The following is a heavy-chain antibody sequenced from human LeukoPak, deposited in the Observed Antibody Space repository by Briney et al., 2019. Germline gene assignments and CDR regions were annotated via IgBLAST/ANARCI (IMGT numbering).Heavy chain of an antibody. CDR1: GGTFSSYA. D-gene: IGHD6-13*01. Sequence: ASVKVSCKASGGTFSSYAISWVRQAPGQGLEWMGGIIPIFGTANYAQKFQGRVTITTDESTSTAYMELSSLRSEDTAVYYCARYSSSWAPPYYMDVWGKGTTVTVSS. J-gene: IGHJ6*03. CDR3: ARYSSSWAPPYYMDV. V-gene: IGHV1-69*05. CDR2: IIPIFGTA.